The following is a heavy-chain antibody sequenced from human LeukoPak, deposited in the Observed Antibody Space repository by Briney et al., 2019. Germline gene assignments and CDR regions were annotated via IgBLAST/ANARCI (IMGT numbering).Heavy chain of an antibody. CDR1: GFTFSSYA. V-gene: IGHV3-30*04. D-gene: IGHD6-13*01. CDR3: ARDRTPAAGLDY. CDR2: ISYDGSNK. Sequence: GGSLRLACAASGFTFSSYAMHSVRQAPGKGLECVAVISYDGSNKYYADSVKGRFTISRDNSKNTLYLQMNSLRAEDTAVYYCARDRTPAAGLDYWGQGTLVTVSS. J-gene: IGHJ4*02.